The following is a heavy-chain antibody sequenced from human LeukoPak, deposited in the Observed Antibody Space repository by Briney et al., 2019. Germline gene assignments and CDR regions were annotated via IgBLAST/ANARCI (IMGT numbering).Heavy chain of an antibody. D-gene: IGHD6-13*01. V-gene: IGHV4-31*03. CDR1: GGSISSGGYY. CDR2: IYYSGST. CDR3: ARDSGAAGAHY. J-gene: IGHJ4*02. Sequence: SQTLSLTCTVSGGSISSGGYYWSWIRQHPGKGLEWIGYIYYSGSTYYNPSLKSRVTISVDTSKSQLSLKLSSVTVADTAVYYCARDSGAAGAHYWGQGTLVTVPS.